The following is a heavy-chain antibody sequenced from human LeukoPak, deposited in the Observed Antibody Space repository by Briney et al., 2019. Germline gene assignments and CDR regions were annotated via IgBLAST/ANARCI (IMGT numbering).Heavy chain of an antibody. CDR1: GGSISSSSYY. V-gene: IGHV4-39*07. Sequence: PSETLSLTCTVSGGSISSSSYYWGWIRQPPGNGLEWIGSIYYSGSTYYNPSLKSRVTISVDTSKNQFSLKLSSVTAADTAVYYCARVDGYYDAFDIWGQGTMVTVSS. D-gene: IGHD3-9*01. CDR3: ARVDGYYDAFDI. CDR2: IYYSGST. J-gene: IGHJ3*02.